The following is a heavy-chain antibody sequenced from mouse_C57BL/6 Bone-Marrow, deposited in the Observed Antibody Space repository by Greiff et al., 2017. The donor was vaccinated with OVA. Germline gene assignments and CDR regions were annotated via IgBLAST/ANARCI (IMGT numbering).Heavy chain of an antibody. CDR1: GFTFSNYW. CDR2: IRLKSDNYAT. V-gene: IGHV6-3*01. Sequence: EVKVEESGGGLEQPGGSMKLSCVASGFTFSNYWMNWVRQSPEKGLEWVAQIRLKSDNYATHYAESVKGRFTISRDDSKSSVYLQMNNLRAEDTGIYYCTGRIYYGSLYYAMDYWGQGTSVTVSS. CDR3: TGRIYYGSLYYAMDY. J-gene: IGHJ4*01. D-gene: IGHD1-1*01.